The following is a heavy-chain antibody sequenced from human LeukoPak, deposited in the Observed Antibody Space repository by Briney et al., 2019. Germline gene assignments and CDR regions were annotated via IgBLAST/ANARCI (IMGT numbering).Heavy chain of an antibody. Sequence: KTGGSLRLSCAASGFTFSSYSMNWVRQAPGKGLEWVSSISSSSSYIYYADSVKGRFTISRDNAKNSLYLQMNSLRAEDTAVYYCARAKVAYGMDVWGQGTTVTVSS. CDR3: ARAKVAYGMDV. J-gene: IGHJ6*02. V-gene: IGHV3-21*01. CDR2: ISSSSSYI. D-gene: IGHD5-12*01. CDR1: GFTFSSYS.